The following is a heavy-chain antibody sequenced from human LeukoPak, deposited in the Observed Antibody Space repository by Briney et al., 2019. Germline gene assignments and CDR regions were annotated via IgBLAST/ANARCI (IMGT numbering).Heavy chain of an antibody. CDR1: GFRFSNFA. J-gene: IGHJ4*02. CDR3: AKGAYDYIEMGYFDD. D-gene: IGHD5-12*01. Sequence: GGSLRLSCAASGFRFSNFAMSWVRQAPGKGLEWVSLIIGSSGDTLYADSVKGRFTISRDISKNRLYLQMNSLRAGDTALYYCAKGAYDYIEMGYFDDWGQGTLVTVSS. V-gene: IGHV3-23*01. CDR2: IIGSSGDT.